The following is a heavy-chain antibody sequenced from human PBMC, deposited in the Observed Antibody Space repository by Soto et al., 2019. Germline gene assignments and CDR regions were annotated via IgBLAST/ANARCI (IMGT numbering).Heavy chain of an antibody. CDR1: GFTFRSYA. V-gene: IGHV3-23*01. J-gene: IGHJ6*04. Sequence: EVQLLESGGDLVQPGGSLRISCAASGFTFRSYAMSWVRQAPGKGLEWVSTINGNGAATYYADSVKGRFTMSRDNSKNALYLHIDSLRAEDTAVYYCARGDSYYDFCLGVWGKGTTVAVSS. CDR3: ARGDSYYDFCLGV. D-gene: IGHD3-3*01. CDR2: INGNGAAT.